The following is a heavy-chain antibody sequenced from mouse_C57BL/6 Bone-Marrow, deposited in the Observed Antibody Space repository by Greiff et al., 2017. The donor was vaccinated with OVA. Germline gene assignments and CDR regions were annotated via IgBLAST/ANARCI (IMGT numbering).Heavy chain of an antibody. CDR2: ISYDGSN. V-gene: IGHV3-6*01. D-gene: IGHD3-3*01. J-gene: IGHJ2*01. Sequence: DVKLQESGPGLVKPSQSLSLTCSVTGYSITSGYYWNWIRQFPGNKLEWMGYISYDGSNNYNPSLKNRISITRDTSKNQFFLKLNSVTTEDTATYYCARGGREYYFGYWGQGTTLTVSS. CDR1: GYSITSGYY. CDR3: ARGGREYYFGY.